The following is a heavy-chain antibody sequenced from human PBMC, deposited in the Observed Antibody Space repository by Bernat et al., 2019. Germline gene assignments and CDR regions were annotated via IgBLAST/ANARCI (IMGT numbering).Heavy chain of an antibody. Sequence: QVQLVQSGAEVKKPGASVKVSCKASGYTFTSYAMHWVRQAPGQRLEWMGWINAGNGNTKYSQKFQGRVTITRDTSASTAYMELSSLRSEDTAVYYCARARSYCSGGSCYVFGWFDPRGQGTLVTVSS. J-gene: IGHJ5*02. CDR2: INAGNGNT. V-gene: IGHV1-3*01. CDR1: GYTFTSYA. CDR3: ARARSYCSGGSCYVFGWFDP. D-gene: IGHD2-15*01.